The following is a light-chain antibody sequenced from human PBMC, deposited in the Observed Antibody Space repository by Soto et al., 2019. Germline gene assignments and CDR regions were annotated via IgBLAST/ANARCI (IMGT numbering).Light chain of an antibody. V-gene: IGLV6-57*03. CDR2: EDN. Sequence: NFMLTQPHSVSESPGKTVTISCTRSSGSIASNYVQWYQQRPGSAPTTVIYEDNQRPSGVPDRFSGSIDSSSNSASLTISGLKTEDEADYYCQSYDSSLRLVFGGGIKLTVL. CDR1: SGSIASNY. J-gene: IGLJ3*02. CDR3: QSYDSSLRLV.